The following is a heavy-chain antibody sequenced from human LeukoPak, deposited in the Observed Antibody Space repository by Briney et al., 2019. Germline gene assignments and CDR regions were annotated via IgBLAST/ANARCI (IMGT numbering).Heavy chain of an antibody. CDR2: IRYDESNK. D-gene: IGHD3-10*01. V-gene: IGHV3-30*02. CDR3: AKDQGRGGFYYGSGNYYNFDY. J-gene: IGHJ4*02. Sequence: SGGSLRLSCAASGFTFSSYGMHCVHQAPGKGLEWVAFIRYDESNKYYADSVKGRFSISRDNSKNTLFLQMNSLRAEDTAVYYCAKDQGRGGFYYGSGNYYNFDYWGQGTMVIVSS. CDR1: GFTFSSYG.